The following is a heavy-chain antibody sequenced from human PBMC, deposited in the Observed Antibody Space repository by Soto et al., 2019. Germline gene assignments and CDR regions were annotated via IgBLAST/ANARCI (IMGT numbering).Heavy chain of an antibody. CDR2: IKSKTDGGTT. D-gene: IGHD4-17*01. CDR1: GFTFSNAW. V-gene: IGHV3-15*01. CDR3: TTEPHGDYLLNWFDP. Sequence: PGGSLRLSCAASGFTFSNAWMSWVRQAPGKGLEWVGRIKSKTDGGTTDYAAPVKGRFTISRDDSKNTLYLQMNSLKTEDTAVYYCTTEPHGDYLLNWFDPWGQGTLVTVSS. J-gene: IGHJ5*02.